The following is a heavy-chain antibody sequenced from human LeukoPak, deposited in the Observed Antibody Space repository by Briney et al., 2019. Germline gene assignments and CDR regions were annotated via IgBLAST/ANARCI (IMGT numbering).Heavy chain of an antibody. CDR3: ARHRCSGGSCYGIYYYGMDV. Sequence: SETLSLTCTVSGGSISSGGYYWSWIRQPPGKGLEWIGYIYHSGSTYYNPSLKSRVTISVDTSKNQFSLKLSSVTAADTAVYYCARHRCSGGSCYGIYYYGMDVWGQGTTVTVSS. D-gene: IGHD2-15*01. CDR1: GGSISSGGYY. V-gene: IGHV4-30-2*01. CDR2: IYHSGST. J-gene: IGHJ6*02.